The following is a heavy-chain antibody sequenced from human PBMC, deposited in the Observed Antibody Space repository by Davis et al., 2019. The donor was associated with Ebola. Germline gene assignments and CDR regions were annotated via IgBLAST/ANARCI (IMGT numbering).Heavy chain of an antibody. J-gene: IGHJ4*02. CDR3: ARGPTSGWSDFDY. V-gene: IGHV4-59*01. CDR2: IYTGNT. Sequence: SETLSLTCTVSGASLNYDYWNWVRQPPGKGLEWIGLIYTGNTNYSPSLNGRVTISADKNQLSLNLKSVTTADTAVYYCARGPTSGWSDFDYWGQGALVTVSS. D-gene: IGHD6-19*01. CDR1: GASLNYDY.